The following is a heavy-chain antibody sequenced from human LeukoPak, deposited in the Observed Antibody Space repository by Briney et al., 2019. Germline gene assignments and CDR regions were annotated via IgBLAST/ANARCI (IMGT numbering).Heavy chain of an antibody. Sequence: GGSLRLSCVAASGFTFSSHSMSWVRQAPGKGLEWVSVIYSGGSTYYADSVKGRFTISRDNSKNTLYLQMNSLRAEDTAVYYCARDRYYYDSSGYHDAFDIWGQGTMVTVSS. J-gene: IGHJ3*02. CDR3: ARDRYYYDSSGYHDAFDI. CDR2: IYSGGST. CDR1: GFTFSSHS. V-gene: IGHV3-66*02. D-gene: IGHD3-22*01.